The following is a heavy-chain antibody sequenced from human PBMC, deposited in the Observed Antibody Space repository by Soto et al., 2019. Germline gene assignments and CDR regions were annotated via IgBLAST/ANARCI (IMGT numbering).Heavy chain of an antibody. CDR1: GFTFSNYA. D-gene: IGHD3-10*01. J-gene: IGHJ4*02. V-gene: IGHV3-23*01. CDR3: AKKYHYASGTYVYDFDC. CDR2: INGSDGST. Sequence: EVQLLESGGDLVQPGGSLRLSCTASGFTFSNYAMSWVRQAPGKGLEWVSTINGSDGSTYYADTVKGRFTISRDNSKNSLFLQMNSLRAEDTALYYCAKKYHYASGTYVYDFDCWGQGTLVTVSS.